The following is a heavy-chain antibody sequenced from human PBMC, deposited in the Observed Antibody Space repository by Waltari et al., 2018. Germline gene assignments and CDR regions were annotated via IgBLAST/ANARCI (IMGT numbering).Heavy chain of an antibody. CDR1: GFPFRDYW. Sequence: EVHLVESGGGLVQPGGSLSLSCAVAGFPFRDYWMHWVRQAPGKGLVWVSRINNDGRSTSYADSMKGRFTVSRDNAKNTLYLQMNSLTVDDTAVYYCAKDQWFGAWGQGTLVTVSS. J-gene: IGHJ5*02. CDR3: AKDQWFGA. V-gene: IGHV3-74*01. CDR2: INNDGRST.